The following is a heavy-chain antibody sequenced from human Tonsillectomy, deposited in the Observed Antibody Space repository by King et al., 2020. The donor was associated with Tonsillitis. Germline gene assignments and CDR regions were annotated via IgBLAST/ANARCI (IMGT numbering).Heavy chain of an antibody. CDR1: GLTVSASI. D-gene: IGHD6-19*01. CDR3: AREAYSSGRCGIFDI. J-gene: IGHJ3*02. Sequence: QLVQSGGGVVQPGGSLRLSCAASGLTVSASIIHWVRQAPGKGLEWVALIAHDGNSKNYAGTMRGRFTISGDNSQNTVYLQMYSLRAEDTAVYYCAREAYSSGRCGIFDIWGQGTKVTVSS. V-gene: IGHV3-30*01. CDR2: IAHDGNSK.